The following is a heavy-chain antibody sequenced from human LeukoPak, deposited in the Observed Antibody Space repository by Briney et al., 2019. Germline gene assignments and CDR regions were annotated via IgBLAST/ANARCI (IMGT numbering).Heavy chain of an antibody. CDR3: ARGYDILTGYYTLGY. CDR2: ISAYNGNT. J-gene: IGHJ4*02. Sequence: ASVKVSCKASGYTFTSYGISWVRQAPGQGLEWMGWISAYNGNTNYARKLQGRVTMTTDTSTSTAYMELRSLRSDDTAVYYCARGYDILTGYYTLGYWGQGTLVTVSS. CDR1: GYTFTSYG. V-gene: IGHV1-18*01. D-gene: IGHD3-9*01.